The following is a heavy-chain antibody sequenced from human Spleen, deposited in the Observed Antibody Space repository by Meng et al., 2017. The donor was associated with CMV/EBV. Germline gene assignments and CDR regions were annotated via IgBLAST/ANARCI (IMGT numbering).Heavy chain of an antibody. J-gene: IGHJ5*02. Sequence: CKASGYTFTSYYMHWVRQAPGQGLEWMGIINPSGGSTSYAQKFQGRVTMARDTSTSTVYMELSSLRSEDTAVYYCARVPALKNWFDPWGQGTLVTVSS. CDR1: GYTFTSYY. CDR2: INPSGGST. CDR3: ARVPALKNWFDP. V-gene: IGHV1-46*01.